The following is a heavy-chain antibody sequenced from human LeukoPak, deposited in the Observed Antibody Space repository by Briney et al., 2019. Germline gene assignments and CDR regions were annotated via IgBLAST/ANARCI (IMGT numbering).Heavy chain of an antibody. CDR1: GFTFSSYW. CDR2: IKQDGSEK. J-gene: IGHJ5*02. CDR3: ARKSGTNP. Sequence: GGSLRLSCGASGFTFSSYWMSWVRQAPGKGLEWVANIKQDGSEKYYVDSVKGRFTISRDNAKNSLYLQMNSLRAEDTAVYYCARKSGTNPWGQGTLVTVSS. V-gene: IGHV3-7*01. D-gene: IGHD1-26*01.